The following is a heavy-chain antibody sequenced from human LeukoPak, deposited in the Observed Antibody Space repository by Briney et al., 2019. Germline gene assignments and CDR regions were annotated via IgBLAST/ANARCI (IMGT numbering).Heavy chain of an antibody. J-gene: IGHJ4*02. CDR1: GYTFTSYG. V-gene: IGHV1-18*01. Sequence: ASVKVSCXASGYTFTSYGISWVRQAPGQGLEWMGWISAYNGNTNYAQKLQGRVTMTTDTSTSTAYMGLRSLRSDDTAVYYCARDGRRYYGSGSYLDYWGQGTLVTVSS. CDR2: ISAYNGNT. D-gene: IGHD3-10*01. CDR3: ARDGRRYYGSGSYLDY.